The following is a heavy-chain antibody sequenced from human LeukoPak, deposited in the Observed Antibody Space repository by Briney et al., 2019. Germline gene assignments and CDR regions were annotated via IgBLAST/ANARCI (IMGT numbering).Heavy chain of an antibody. J-gene: IGHJ4*02. D-gene: IGHD3-10*01. CDR3: AKDIAPWFGTVGFDY. CDR2: ISWNSGSI. Sequence: GGSLRLSCAASGFTFDDYAMHWVRQAPGKGLEWVSGISWNSGSIGYADSVKGRFTISRDNAKNSLYLQMNSLRAEDTALYYCAKDIAPWFGTVGFDYWGQGTLVTVSS. CDR1: GFTFDDYA. V-gene: IGHV3-9*01.